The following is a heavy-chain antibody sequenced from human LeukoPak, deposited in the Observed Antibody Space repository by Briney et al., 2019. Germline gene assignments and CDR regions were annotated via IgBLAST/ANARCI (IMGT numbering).Heavy chain of an antibody. D-gene: IGHD6-19*01. CDR3: AGDPWGSSGWHNWFDP. J-gene: IGHJ5*02. V-gene: IGHV1-2*02. CDR2: INPNSGGT. Sequence: ASVKVSCKASGYTFTGYYMHRVRQAPGQGLEWMGWINPNSGGTNYAQKFQGRVTMTRDTSISTAYMELSRLRSDDTAVYYCAGDPWGSSGWHNWFDPWGQGTLVTVSS. CDR1: GYTFTGYY.